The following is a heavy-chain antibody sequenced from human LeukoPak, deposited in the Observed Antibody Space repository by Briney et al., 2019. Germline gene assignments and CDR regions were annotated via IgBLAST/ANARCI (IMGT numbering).Heavy chain of an antibody. D-gene: IGHD1-26*01. CDR2: ITPDGSGT. J-gene: IGHJ4*02. CDR1: GFTVSSNY. CDR3: ARGILGADY. V-gene: IGHV3-74*01. Sequence: GGSLRLSCAASGFTVSSNYMNWVRQAPGKGLVWVTRITPDGSGTGYADSVKGRFTISRDNAQNTLYLQMNSLTAEDTAVYYCARGILGADYWGQGTLVTVSS.